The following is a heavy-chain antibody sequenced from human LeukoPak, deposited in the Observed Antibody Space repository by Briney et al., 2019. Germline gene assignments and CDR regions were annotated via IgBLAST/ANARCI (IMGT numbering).Heavy chain of an antibody. Sequence: GGSLRLSCAASGFTVSSNYMSWVRQAPGKGLEWVSLIYSGGSTYYADSVKGRFTISRDNSKNTLYLQMNSLRAEDTAVYYCARVHSGWYTGDYWGQGTLVTVSS. CDR3: ARVHSGWYTGDY. D-gene: IGHD6-19*01. J-gene: IGHJ4*02. V-gene: IGHV3-53*01. CDR2: IYSGGST. CDR1: GFTVSSNY.